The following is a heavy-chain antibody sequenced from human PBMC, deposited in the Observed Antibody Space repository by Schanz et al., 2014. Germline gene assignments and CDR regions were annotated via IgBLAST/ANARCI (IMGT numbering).Heavy chain of an antibody. J-gene: IGHJ5*02. V-gene: IGHV3-23*04. Sequence: EVFLVESGGGLVQPGGSLRLSCAASGFTFSTYAMNWVRQAPGKGLEWVSGISGSGGDTYYVDSVKGRFTVSRDNSENTLYLQMNSLRAEDTAIYFCARDVYRSGRPFDLWGQGTLVTVSS. D-gene: IGHD5-18*01. CDR3: ARDVYRSGRPFDL. CDR2: ISGSGGDT. CDR1: GFTFSTYA.